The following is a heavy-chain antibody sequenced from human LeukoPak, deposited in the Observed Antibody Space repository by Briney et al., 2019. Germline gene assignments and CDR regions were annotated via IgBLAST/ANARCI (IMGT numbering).Heavy chain of an antibody. Sequence: PGGSLRLSCAASGFTFRNYAMHWVRQAPGKGLEWVGDISYEGSNKYYADSVKGRFTISRDNSKNTLYLQMNSLRTEDTAVYYCAKDTCDFGSGTYPPDYWGQGTPVTVSS. CDR3: AKDTCDFGSGTYPPDY. D-gene: IGHD3-10*01. J-gene: IGHJ4*02. V-gene: IGHV3-30*18. CDR1: GFTFRNYA. CDR2: ISYEGSNK.